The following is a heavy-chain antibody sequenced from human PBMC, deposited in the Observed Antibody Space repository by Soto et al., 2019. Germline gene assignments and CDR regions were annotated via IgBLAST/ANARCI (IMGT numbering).Heavy chain of an antibody. V-gene: IGHV3-53*01. Sequence: GSLRLSCAASGFTVSSNYMSWVRQAPGKGLEWVSVIYSGGSTYYADSVKGRFTISRDNSKNTLYLQMNSLRAEDTAVYYCARAEYSGYDFVGDYFDYWGQGTLVTVSS. D-gene: IGHD5-12*01. J-gene: IGHJ4*02. CDR1: GFTVSSNY. CDR2: IYSGGST. CDR3: ARAEYSGYDFVGDYFDY.